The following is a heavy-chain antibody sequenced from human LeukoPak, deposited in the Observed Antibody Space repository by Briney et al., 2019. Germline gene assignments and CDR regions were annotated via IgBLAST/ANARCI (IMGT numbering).Heavy chain of an antibody. Sequence: SGGSLRLSCAASGFTFSSYTINWVRQAPGKGLEWVSSISSSSSYIYYADSVKGRFTISRDNAKNSLYLQMNSLRAEDTAVYYCARAVNSGWPKDYFDYWGQGTLVTVSS. V-gene: IGHV3-21*01. D-gene: IGHD6-19*01. J-gene: IGHJ4*02. CDR2: ISSSSSYI. CDR3: ARAVNSGWPKDYFDY. CDR1: GFTFSSYT.